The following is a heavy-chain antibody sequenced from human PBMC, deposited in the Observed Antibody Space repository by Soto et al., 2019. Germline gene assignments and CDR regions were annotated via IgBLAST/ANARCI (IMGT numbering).Heavy chain of an antibody. V-gene: IGHV1-3*01. CDR3: ASFVTTEGAFDI. CDR2: INAGNGNT. J-gene: IGHJ3*02. Sequence: VKGACKASGYSLTSCAVQWVRPATGQRLEWMGWINAGNGNTKYSQKFQGRVTITRDTSSSTAYMELSSLRSEDTAVYYRASFVTTEGAFDIWGQRTMVTVPS. D-gene: IGHD4-17*01. CDR1: GYSLTSCA.